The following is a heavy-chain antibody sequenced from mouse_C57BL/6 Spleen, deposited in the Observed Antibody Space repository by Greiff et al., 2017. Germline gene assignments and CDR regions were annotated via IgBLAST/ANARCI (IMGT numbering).Heavy chain of an antibody. CDR2: IDPSDSYT. D-gene: IGHD3-1*01. CDR3: ARSGGKDAMDY. Sequence: QVQLQQPGAELVMPGASVKLSCKASGYTFTSYWMHWVKQRPGPGLEWIGEIDPSDSYTNYNQKFKGKSTLTVDKSSSTAYMQLSSLTSEDSAVYYCARSGGKDAMDYWGQGTSVTVSS. V-gene: IGHV1-69*01. CDR1: GYTFTSYW. J-gene: IGHJ4*01.